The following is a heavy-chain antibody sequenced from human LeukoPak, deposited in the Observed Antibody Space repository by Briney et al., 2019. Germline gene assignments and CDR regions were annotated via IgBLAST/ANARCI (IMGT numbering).Heavy chain of an antibody. CDR3: AREIAARQDYYYMDV. CDR2: MNPNSGNT. CDR1: GYTFTSYD. D-gene: IGHD6-6*01. V-gene: IGHV1-8*02. J-gene: IGHJ6*03. Sequence: ASVKVSCKASGYTFTSYDINWVRQATGQGLEWMGWMNPNSGNTGYAQKFQGRVTITRNTSISTAYMELSSLRSEDTAVYYCAREIAARQDYYYMDVWGKGTTVTVSS.